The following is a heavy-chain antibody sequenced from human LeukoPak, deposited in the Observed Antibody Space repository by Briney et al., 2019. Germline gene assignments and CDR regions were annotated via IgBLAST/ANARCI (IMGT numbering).Heavy chain of an antibody. CDR3: VGIPGSGWYESYYFDY. V-gene: IGHV4-39*01. CDR2: IYYSGST. D-gene: IGHD6-19*01. J-gene: IGHJ4*02. Sequence: SETLSLTCTVSGGSISSSSYYRGWIRQPPGKGLEWIGSIYYSGSTYYNPSLKSRVTISVDTSKNQFSLKLSSVTAADTAVYYCVGIPGSGWYESYYFDYWGQGTLVTVSS. CDR1: GGSISSSSYY.